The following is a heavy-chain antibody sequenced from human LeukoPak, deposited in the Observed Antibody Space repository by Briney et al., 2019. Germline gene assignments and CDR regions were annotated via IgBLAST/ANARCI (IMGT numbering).Heavy chain of an antibody. CDR1: GFTFSSYS. D-gene: IGHD3-10*01. Sequence: GGPLRLSCAASGFTFSSYSMNWVRQAPGKGLEWVSYISSSSSTIYYADSVKGRFTISRDNAKNSLYLQMNSLRAEDTAVYYCASSSGSGSYTAFDYWGQGTLVTVSS. V-gene: IGHV3-48*01. CDR2: ISSSSSTI. J-gene: IGHJ4*02. CDR3: ASSSGSGSYTAFDY.